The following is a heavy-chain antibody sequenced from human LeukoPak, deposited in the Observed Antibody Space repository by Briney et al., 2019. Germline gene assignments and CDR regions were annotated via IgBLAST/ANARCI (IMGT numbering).Heavy chain of an antibody. CDR1: GGSISSSNW. CDR2: IYHSGST. Sequence: PSGTLSLTCAVSGGSISSSNWWSWVRQPPGKGLEWIGEIYHSGSTNYNPSLKSRVTISVDKSKNQFSLKLSSVTAADTAVYYCARHSEGTTGTSGFDYWGQGTLVTVSS. J-gene: IGHJ4*02. CDR3: ARHSEGTTGTSGFDY. V-gene: IGHV4-4*02. D-gene: IGHD1-1*01.